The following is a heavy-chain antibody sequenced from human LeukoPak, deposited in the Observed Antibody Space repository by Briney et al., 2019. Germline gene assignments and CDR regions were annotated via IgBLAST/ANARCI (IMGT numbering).Heavy chain of an antibody. CDR2: TSGSGSTT. CDR3: AKAAPGNLYFDY. CDR1: GITFNSNA. J-gene: IGHJ4*02. V-gene: IGHV3-23*01. D-gene: IGHD6-13*01. Sequence: GGSLRLSCAASGITFNSNAMSWVRQAPGKGLEWVSATSGSGSTTSYADSVKGRFTISRDNSKNTLYLQMNSLRAEDTAIYYCAKAAPGNLYFDYWGQGALVTVSS.